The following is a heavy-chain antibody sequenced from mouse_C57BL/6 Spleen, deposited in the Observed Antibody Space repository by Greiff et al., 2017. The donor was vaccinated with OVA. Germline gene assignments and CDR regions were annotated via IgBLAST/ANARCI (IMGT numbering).Heavy chain of an antibody. CDR3: ARDYYGSSPWYFDV. V-gene: IGHV5-4*01. Sequence: DVKLVESGGGLVKPGGSLKLSCAASGFTFSSYAMSWVRQTPEKRLEWVATISDGGSYTYYPDNVKGRFTISRDNAKNNLYLQMSHLKSEDTAMYCCARDYYGSSPWYFDVWGTGTTVTVSS. J-gene: IGHJ1*03. CDR2: ISDGGSYT. CDR1: GFTFSSYA. D-gene: IGHD1-1*01.